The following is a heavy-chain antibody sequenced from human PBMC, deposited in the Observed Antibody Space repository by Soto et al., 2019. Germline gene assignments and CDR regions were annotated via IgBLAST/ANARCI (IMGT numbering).Heavy chain of an antibody. CDR1: GYTFTSYD. CDR3: AAQGSSDWADYYYYMDV. D-gene: IGHD6-6*01. V-gene: IGHV1-8*01. CDR2: MNPNSGNT. J-gene: IGHJ6*03. Sequence: GASVNVSCKASGYTFTSYDINWVRQATGQGLEWMGWMNPNSGNTGYAQKFQGRVTMTRNTSISTAYMELSSLRSEDTAVYYCAAQGSSDWADYYYYMDVWGKGTTVTVSS.